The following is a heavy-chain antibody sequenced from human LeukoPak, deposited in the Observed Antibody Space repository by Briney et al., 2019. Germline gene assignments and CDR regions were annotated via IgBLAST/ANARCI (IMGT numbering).Heavy chain of an antibody. D-gene: IGHD3-10*01. CDR1: GFTFSSYW. CDR3: AREYYGVFDY. Sequence: GGSLRLSCAASGFTFSSYWIHWVRQAPGKGLVWVSRSNSDGSSTAYADSVKGRFTISRDNAKNTLYLQMNSLRAEDTAEYYCAREYYGVFDYWGQGTLVTAS. CDR2: SNSDGSST. V-gene: IGHV3-74*01. J-gene: IGHJ4*02.